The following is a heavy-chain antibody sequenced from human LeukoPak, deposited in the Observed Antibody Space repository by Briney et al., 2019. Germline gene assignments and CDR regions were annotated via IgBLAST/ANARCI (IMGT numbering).Heavy chain of an antibody. CDR2: ISAYNGDT. Sequence: WASVKVSCKASSYTFTNYGISWVRQAPGQGLEWMAWISAYNGDTRYAQKFQGRVILTTDTSTTTAYMELRNLRSDDTAVYYCARDACVSCGGDCCHDPWGQGTLVTVSS. CDR3: ARDACVSCGGDCCHDP. D-gene: IGHD2-21*02. CDR1: SYTFTNYG. V-gene: IGHV1-18*01. J-gene: IGHJ5*02.